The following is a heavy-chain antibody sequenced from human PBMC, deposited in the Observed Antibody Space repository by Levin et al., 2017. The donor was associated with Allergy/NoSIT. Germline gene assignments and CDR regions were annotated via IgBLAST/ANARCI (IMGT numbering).Heavy chain of an antibody. CDR1: GFTFSSYG. Sequence: GGSLRLSCAASGFTFSSYGMHWVRQAPGKGLEWVAVISYDGSNKYYADSVKGRFTISRDNSKNTLYLQMNSLRAEDTAVYYCAKGVQGFWSGYYGDYWGQGTLVTVSS. CDR3: AKGVQGFWSGYYGDY. CDR2: ISYDGSNK. J-gene: IGHJ4*02. V-gene: IGHV3-30*18. D-gene: IGHD3-3*01.